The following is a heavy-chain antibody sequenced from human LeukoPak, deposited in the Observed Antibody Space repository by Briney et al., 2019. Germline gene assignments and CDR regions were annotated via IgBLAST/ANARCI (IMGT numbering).Heavy chain of an antibody. CDR1: GGSINRHY. CDR3: ASRPADTTWYGVFDY. J-gene: IGHJ4*02. CDR2: IFNTGNT. D-gene: IGHD3-10*01. V-gene: IGHV4-59*11. Sequence: SETLSLTCSVFGGSINRHYWSWIRQPPGKRLEWIGYIFNTGNTNYNPSLASRVTMSVDTSRAQFFLRLSPVTAADTAIYYCASRPADTTWYGVFDYWSQGTLVTVSS.